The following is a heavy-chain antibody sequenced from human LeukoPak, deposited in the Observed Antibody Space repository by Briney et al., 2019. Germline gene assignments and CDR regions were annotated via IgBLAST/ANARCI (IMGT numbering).Heavy chain of an antibody. Sequence: ASVKVSCKASGYSFTSYGISWVRQAPGQGLEWMGWISGYNGNTNYLQRLQGRVTISTGTSTSTAYMELRSLKSDDTAVYYCAREPITGDAFDIWGQGTMVIVSS. CDR2: ISGYNGNT. CDR1: GYSFTSYG. CDR3: AREPITGDAFDI. V-gene: IGHV1-18*01. J-gene: IGHJ3*02. D-gene: IGHD1-20*01.